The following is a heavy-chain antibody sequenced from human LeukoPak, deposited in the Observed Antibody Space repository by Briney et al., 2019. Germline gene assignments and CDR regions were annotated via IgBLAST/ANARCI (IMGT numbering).Heavy chain of an antibody. CDR2: ISWNSGSI. D-gene: IGHD6-19*01. CDR1: GFTFDDYA. J-gene: IGHJ4*02. CDR3: AKDLYSSGWYAFDY. V-gene: IGHV3-9*01. Sequence: GGSLRLSCAASGFTFDDYAMHWARQAPGKGLEWVSGISWNSGSIGYADSVKGRFTISRDNAKNSLYLQMNSLRAEDTALYYCAKDLYSSGWYAFDYWGQGTLVTVSS.